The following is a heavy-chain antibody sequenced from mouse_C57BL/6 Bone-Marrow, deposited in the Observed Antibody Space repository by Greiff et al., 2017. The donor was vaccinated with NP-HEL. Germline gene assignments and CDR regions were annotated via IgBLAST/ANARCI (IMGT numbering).Heavy chain of an antibody. V-gene: IGHV1-55*01. CDR2: IYPGSGST. CDR1: GYTFTSYW. CDR3: ALYDGYYVDY. J-gene: IGHJ2*01. D-gene: IGHD2-3*01. Sequence: QVQLQQPGAELVKPGASVKMSCKASGYTFTSYWITWVKQRPGQGLEWIGDIYPGSGSTNYNEKFKSKATLTVDTASSTAYMQLCSLTSEDSAVYYCALYDGYYVDYWGQGTTLTVSS.